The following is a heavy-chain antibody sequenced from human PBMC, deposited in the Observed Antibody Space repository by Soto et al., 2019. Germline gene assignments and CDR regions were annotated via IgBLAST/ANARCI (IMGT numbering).Heavy chain of an antibody. J-gene: IGHJ6*02. CDR1: GYTFTSYG. D-gene: IGHD2-8*01. CDR3: ARDYCTNGVCYIYGMDV. V-gene: IGHV1-18*01. Sequence: QVQQVQSGAEVKKPGASVKVSCKASGYTFTSYGMSWVRQAPGQGLEWMGWISAYNGNTNYAQKLQGRVTMTTDTSTSTAYMELRSLRSDDTAVYYCARDYCTNGVCYIYGMDVWGQGTTVTVSS. CDR2: ISAYNGNT.